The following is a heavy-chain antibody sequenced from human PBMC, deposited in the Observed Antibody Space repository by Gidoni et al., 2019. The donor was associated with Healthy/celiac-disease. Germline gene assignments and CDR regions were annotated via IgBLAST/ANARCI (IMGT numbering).Heavy chain of an antibody. CDR3: AKENSSGWYEHFDL. J-gene: IGHJ2*01. CDR2: ISWDGGST. CDR1: GVTFDAYT. D-gene: IGHD6-19*01. Sequence: EVQLVESGGVVVQPGGSLRLACADPGVTFDAYTMHWVRQAPWKGLEWVSLISWDGGSTYYADSVKGRFTISRDNSKNSLYLQMNSLRTEDTALYYCAKENSSGWYEHFDLWGRGTLVTVSS. V-gene: IGHV3-43*01.